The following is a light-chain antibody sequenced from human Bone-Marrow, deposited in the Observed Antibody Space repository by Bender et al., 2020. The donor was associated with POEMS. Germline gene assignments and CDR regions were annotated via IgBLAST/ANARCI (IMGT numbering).Light chain of an antibody. Sequence: QSALTQPASVSGSPGQSITISCTGTSSDVGGYSLVSWYQQHPGKVPRLLIYEVTKRPSGVSNRFSGSKSGKTASLTISGRQSEDEADYYCTSYTTSDTWVFGGGTKLTVL. CDR2: EVT. CDR1: SSDVGGYSL. J-gene: IGLJ3*02. V-gene: IGLV2-14*02. CDR3: TSYTTSDTWV.